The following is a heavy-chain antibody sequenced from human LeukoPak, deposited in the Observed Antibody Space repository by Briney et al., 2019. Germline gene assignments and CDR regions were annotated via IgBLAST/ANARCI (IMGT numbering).Heavy chain of an antibody. CDR1: GGSISSSNW. V-gene: IGHV4-4*02. Sequence: PSGTLSLTCAVSGGSISSSNWWSWVRQPPGKGLEWIGEIYHSGSTYYNPSLKSRVTISVDTSKNQFSLKLSSVTAADTAVYYCARQNVGYYDSSGPFDYWGQGTLVTVSS. CDR2: IYHSGST. D-gene: IGHD3-22*01. CDR3: ARQNVGYYDSSGPFDY. J-gene: IGHJ4*02.